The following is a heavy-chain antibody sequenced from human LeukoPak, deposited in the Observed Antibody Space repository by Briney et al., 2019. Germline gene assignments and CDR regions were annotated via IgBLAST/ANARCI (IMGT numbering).Heavy chain of an antibody. CDR2: IFPGDSDA. J-gene: IGHJ3*02. Sequence: PGESLKISCKGSGYRFTSYWIGWVRQLPGKGLEWMGTIFPGDSDAKYSPSLQGQVTFSADKSISTAYLQWSSLKASDTAMYYCARLRAPITMDNAFDIWGQGTMVTVSS. CDR3: ARLRAPITMDNAFDI. V-gene: IGHV5-51*01. D-gene: IGHD3-10*01. CDR1: GYRFTSYW.